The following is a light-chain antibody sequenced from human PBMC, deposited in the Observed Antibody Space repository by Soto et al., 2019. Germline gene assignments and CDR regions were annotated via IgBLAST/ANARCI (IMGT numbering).Light chain of an antibody. CDR3: SSYTSYSTWV. V-gene: IGLV2-14*01. CDR2: EVS. CDR1: SSDVGGYPY. Sequence: QSALTQPASVSGSPGQPITISCTGASSDVGGYPYVSWFQHHPGKAPKLMIYEVSNRPSGVSNRFSASKSGNTASLTISGLQADDEADYYCSSYTSYSTWVFGGGTKLTVL. J-gene: IGLJ3*02.